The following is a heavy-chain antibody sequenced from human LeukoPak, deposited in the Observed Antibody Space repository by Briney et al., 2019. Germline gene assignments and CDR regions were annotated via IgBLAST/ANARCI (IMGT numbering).Heavy chain of an antibody. CDR2: IKQDGSEK. D-gene: IGHD3-10*01. CDR1: GFTFSSYW. V-gene: IGHV3-7*03. CDR3: ARGGYYGSGSYYYFDY. Sequence: GGSLRLSCAASGFTFSSYWRSWVRQAPGKGLEWVANIKQDGSEKYYVDSVKGRFTISRDNAKNSLYLQMNSLRAEDTAVYYCARGGYYGSGSYYYFDYWGQGTLVTVSS. J-gene: IGHJ4*02.